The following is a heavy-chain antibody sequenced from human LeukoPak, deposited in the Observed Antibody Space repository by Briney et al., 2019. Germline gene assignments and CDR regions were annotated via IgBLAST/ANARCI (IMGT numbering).Heavy chain of an antibody. CDR1: GFTFSSYS. Sequence: GGSLRLSCAASGFTFSSYSMTWVRQAPGKGLEWVSYISSSSSTIYYADSVKGRFTISRDNAKNSLYLQMNSLRAEDTAVYYCASGGRYYDSSGYYRQWGQGTLVTVSS. J-gene: IGHJ4*02. CDR3: ASGGRYYDSSGYYRQ. D-gene: IGHD3-22*01. V-gene: IGHV3-48*01. CDR2: ISSSSSTI.